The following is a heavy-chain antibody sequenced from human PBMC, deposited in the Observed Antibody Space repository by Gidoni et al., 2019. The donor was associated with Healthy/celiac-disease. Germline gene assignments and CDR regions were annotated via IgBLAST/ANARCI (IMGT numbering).Heavy chain of an antibody. D-gene: IGHD6-6*01. V-gene: IGHV4-31*03. Sequence: QVQLQESGPGLVKPSQTLSLTCTVSGGSTSRGGYYWSWIRQHPGKGLEWIGYIYYSGSTYYNPSLKSRVTISVDTSKNQFSLKLSSVTAADTAVYYCARIPLDSSSSHHFDYWGQGTLVTVSS. CDR2: IYYSGST. J-gene: IGHJ4*02. CDR1: GGSTSRGGYY. CDR3: ARIPLDSSSSHHFDY.